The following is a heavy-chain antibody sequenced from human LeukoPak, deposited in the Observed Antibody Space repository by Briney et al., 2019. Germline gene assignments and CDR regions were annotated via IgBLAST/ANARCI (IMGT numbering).Heavy chain of an antibody. CDR2: IDPNSGGT. CDR3: ARDIVMVTYWFDP. D-gene: IGHD5-18*01. CDR1: GYTFTGYY. V-gene: IGHV1-2*02. Sequence: ASVKVSCKASGYTFTGYYMHWVRQAPGQGLEWMGWIDPNSGGTNYAQKFQGRVTMTRDTSISTAYMELSRLRSDDTAVYYCARDIVMVTYWFDPWGQGTLVTVSS. J-gene: IGHJ5*02.